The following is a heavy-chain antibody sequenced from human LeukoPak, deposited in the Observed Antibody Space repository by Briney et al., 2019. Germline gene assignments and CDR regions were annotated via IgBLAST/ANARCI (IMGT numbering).Heavy chain of an antibody. CDR2: IRSRAFGGKT. J-gene: IGHJ4*02. CDR1: GFTFGNYA. CDR3: TRSDFWRGYSTGYFDY. Sequence: PGGPLRLSCTASGFTFGNYAMSWVRQAPGKGLEWISYIRSRAFGGKTDYAASVKGRFTISRDDSKSIAYLQMNSLKTEDTAVYYCTRSDFWRGYSTGYFDYWGLGTRVTVSS. V-gene: IGHV3-49*04. D-gene: IGHD3-3*01.